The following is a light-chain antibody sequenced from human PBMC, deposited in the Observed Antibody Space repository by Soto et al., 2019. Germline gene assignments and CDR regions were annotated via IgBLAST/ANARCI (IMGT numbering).Light chain of an antibody. CDR1: QSVSNNY. CDR3: QQRSNWPQT. CDR2: GAS. V-gene: IGKV3D-20*02. J-gene: IGKJ1*01. Sequence: EIVFTQSPCTLSLSPGERATLSCRASQSVSNNYLAWYQQKPGQAPRLLIYGASNRATGIPDRFSGSGSGTDFTLTISSLEPEDFAVYYCQQRSNWPQTFGQGTKVDIK.